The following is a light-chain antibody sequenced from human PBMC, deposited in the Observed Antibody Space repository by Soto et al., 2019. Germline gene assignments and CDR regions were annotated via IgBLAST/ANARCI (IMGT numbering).Light chain of an antibody. CDR2: NVS. V-gene: IGLV2-14*01. CDR1: SSDVGAFHF. Sequence: QSVLTQPASGSGSPGQSITISCTGTSSDVGAFHFVTWYQQHPGKAPNLIICNVSERPSGVSTRFYGSKSGNTASLTIAGLQTEDEADYYCNSYTPRRTYVVGWWTTVTVL. J-gene: IGLJ1*01. CDR3: NSYTPRRTYV.